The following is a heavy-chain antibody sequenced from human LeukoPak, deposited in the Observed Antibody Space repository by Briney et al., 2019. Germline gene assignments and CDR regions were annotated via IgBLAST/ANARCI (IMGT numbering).Heavy chain of an antibody. CDR1: GFTFSSYG. CDR2: IRYDGSNK. D-gene: IGHD2-2*02. Sequence: VGSLRLSCAASGFTFSSYGMHWVRQAPGKGLEWLAFIRYDGSNKYYADSVKGRFTISRDNSKNTLYLQMNSLRAEETAVYYCAKDLTGGTSWYNLDYWGQGTLVTVSS. V-gene: IGHV3-30*02. J-gene: IGHJ4*02. CDR3: AKDLTGGTSWYNLDY.